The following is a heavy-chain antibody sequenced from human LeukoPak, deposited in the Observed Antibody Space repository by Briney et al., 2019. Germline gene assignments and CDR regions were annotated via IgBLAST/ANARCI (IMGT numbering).Heavy chain of an antibody. V-gene: IGHV3-7*01. Sequence: PGGSLRLSCVVSEFSFSAYYMSWVSQAPGKGLEWVANINRDGTDKYYVDSVKGRFTISRDNPKNSLYLQMNSLRVEDTAAYYCANLYSSSSGGVWWGQGVLVTVSS. CDR3: ANLYSSSSGGVW. D-gene: IGHD6-6*01. CDR2: INRDGTDK. CDR1: EFSFSAYY. J-gene: IGHJ4*02.